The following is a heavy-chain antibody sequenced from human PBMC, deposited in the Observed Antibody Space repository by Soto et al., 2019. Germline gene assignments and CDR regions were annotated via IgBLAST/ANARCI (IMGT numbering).Heavy chain of an antibody. V-gene: IGHV4-39*01. CDR3: ARRRINGSYYPAFDI. J-gene: IGHJ3*02. Sequence: CGWNRKQPGKGLEWIASIKYSGTTFYNQPLKSRVTLSVDTSKNQFALKLSSVTAAETAVYYCARRRINGSYYPAFDIWGQGTMVTVSS. D-gene: IGHD1-26*01. CDR2: IKYSGTT.